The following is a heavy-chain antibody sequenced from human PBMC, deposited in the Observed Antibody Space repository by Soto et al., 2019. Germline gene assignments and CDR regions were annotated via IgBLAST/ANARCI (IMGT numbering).Heavy chain of an antibody. V-gene: IGHV5-10-1*01. CDR1: GYSFTSYW. J-gene: IGHJ4*02. Sequence: GESLKISCKGSGYSFTSYWISWVRQMPGKGLEWMGRIDPSDSYTNYSPSFQGHATISADKSISTAYLQWSSLKASDTAMYYCARTGYYDSSGYYPDYWGQGTLVTVSS. CDR2: IDPSDSYT. D-gene: IGHD3-22*01. CDR3: ARTGYYDSSGYYPDY.